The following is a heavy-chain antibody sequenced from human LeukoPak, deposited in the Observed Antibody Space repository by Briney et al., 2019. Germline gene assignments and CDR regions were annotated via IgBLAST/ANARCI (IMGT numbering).Heavy chain of an antibody. CDR1: GYSFTSYW. J-gene: IGHJ4*02. Sequence: GESLKISCKGSGYSFTSYWISWVRQMPGKGLEWMGRIDPSDSYTNYSPSFQGHVTISADKSISTAYLQWSSLKASDTAMYYCARPVSSSWFYDYWGQGTLVTVSS. CDR2: IDPSDSYT. V-gene: IGHV5-10-1*01. D-gene: IGHD6-13*01. CDR3: ARPVSSSWFYDY.